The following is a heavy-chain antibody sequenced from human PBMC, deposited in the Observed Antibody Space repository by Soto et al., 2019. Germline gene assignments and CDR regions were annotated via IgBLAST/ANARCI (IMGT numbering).Heavy chain of an antibody. CDR2: INPNSGGT. D-gene: IGHD1-7*01. CDR1: GYTFTGYY. V-gene: IGHV1-2*02. Sequence: GASVKVSCKASGYTFTGYYMHWVRQAPGQGLEWMGWINPNSGGTNYAQKFQGRVTMTRDTSISTAYMELSRLRSDDTAVYYCARELITGTTRGDAFDIWGQGTMVTVS. J-gene: IGHJ3*02. CDR3: ARELITGTTRGDAFDI.